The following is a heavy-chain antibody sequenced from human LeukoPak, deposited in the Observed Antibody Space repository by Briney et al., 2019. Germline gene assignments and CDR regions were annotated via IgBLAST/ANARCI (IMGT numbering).Heavy chain of an antibody. V-gene: IGHV3-48*04. CDR2: ISSSSTI. Sequence: GGSLRLSCAAPGFTFSSYSMNWVRQAPGKGLEWVSYISSSSTIYYADSVKGRFTISRDNAKNSLYLQMNSPRAEDTAVYYCARDLSYDFWSGYYTGMVDYWGQGTLVTVSS. CDR3: ARDLSYDFWSGYYTGMVDY. CDR1: GFTFSSYS. D-gene: IGHD3-3*01. J-gene: IGHJ4*02.